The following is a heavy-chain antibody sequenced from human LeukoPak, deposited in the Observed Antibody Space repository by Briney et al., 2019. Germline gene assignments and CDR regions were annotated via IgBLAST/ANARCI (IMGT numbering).Heavy chain of an antibody. CDR2: ISAYNGNT. D-gene: IGHD6-13*01. Sequence: ASVKVSCKASGYTFTSYGISWVRQAPGQGLEWMGWISAYNGNTNYAQKLQGRVTMTTDTSTSTAYMELRSLRSDDTAVYYCARDSYTSSWYAYFQHWGQGTVVTVSS. J-gene: IGHJ1*01. CDR1: GYTFTSYG. CDR3: ARDSYTSSWYAYFQH. V-gene: IGHV1-18*01.